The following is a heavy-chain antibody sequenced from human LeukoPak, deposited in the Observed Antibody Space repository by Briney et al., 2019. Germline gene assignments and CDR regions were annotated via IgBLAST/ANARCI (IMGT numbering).Heavy chain of an antibody. J-gene: IGHJ4*02. CDR3: ARQLGYCSGGSCYRDY. V-gene: IGHV5-10-1*01. D-gene: IGHD2-15*01. CDR1: GYSFTSYW. Sequence: GESLKISCKSSGYSFTSYWISWVRQMPGKGLEWMGRIDPTDSYTNYSPSFQGHVTISADKSISTAYLQWSSLKASDTAMYYCARQLGYCSGGSCYRDYWGQGTLVTVSS. CDR2: IDPTDSYT.